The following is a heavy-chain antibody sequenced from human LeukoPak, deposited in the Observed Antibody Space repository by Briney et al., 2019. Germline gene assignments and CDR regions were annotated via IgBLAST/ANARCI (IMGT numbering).Heavy chain of an antibody. Sequence: ASVKVSCKASGYTFTGYYMHWVRQAPGQGLEWMGWISAYNGNTNYAQKLQGRVTMTTDTSTSTAYMELRSLRSDDTAVYYCARDMITFGGVIAANWGQGTLVTVSS. J-gene: IGHJ4*02. D-gene: IGHD3-16*02. V-gene: IGHV1-18*04. CDR2: ISAYNGNT. CDR1: GYTFTGYY. CDR3: ARDMITFGGVIAAN.